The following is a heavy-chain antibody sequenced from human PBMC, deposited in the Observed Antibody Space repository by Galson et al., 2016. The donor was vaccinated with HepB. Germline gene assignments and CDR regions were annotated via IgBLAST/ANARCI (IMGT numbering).Heavy chain of an antibody. CDR3: ARGAAVAASRYGLDI. CDR1: GYNFINSY. D-gene: IGHD6-19*01. CDR2: INPSGGST. Sequence: SCKASGYNFINSYMHWVRQAPGQGLEWMGIINPSGGSTSYAQKFQGRVTMTRDTSTSKVYMELSSLRSDDTAVYYCARGAAVAASRYGLDIWDQGTTVIVSS. V-gene: IGHV1-46*01. J-gene: IGHJ6*02.